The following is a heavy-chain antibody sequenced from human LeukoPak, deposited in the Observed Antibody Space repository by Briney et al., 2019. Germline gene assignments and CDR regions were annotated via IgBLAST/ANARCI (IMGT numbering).Heavy chain of an antibody. CDR2: IYYTGTT. J-gene: IGHJ4*02. CDR3: ARIGDTGGYFNY. Sequence: PSETLSLTCTVSAGSVSNGNYYWSWLRQPPGKALEWIGYIYYTGTTYYIPSLEGRVTISVDTSKNQFSVKLNSVTAADTAVYYCARIGDTGGYFNYWGQGTLVTVSS. D-gene: IGHD2-8*02. V-gene: IGHV4-61*01. CDR1: AGSVSNGNYY.